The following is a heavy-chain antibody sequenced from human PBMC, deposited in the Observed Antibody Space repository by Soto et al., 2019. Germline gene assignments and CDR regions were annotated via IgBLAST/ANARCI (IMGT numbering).Heavy chain of an antibody. J-gene: IGHJ6*02. Sequence: QVQLVQSGTEVKKPGSSVRVSCRSSGGTFGTYNINWLRQAPGQGLEWMGGIIPVCGTPTYAQKFQGRVTITADESTITAYLELSSLRSDDTDIYYCARNSPLATYYSGLDVWGQGTSVNASS. D-gene: IGHD5-12*01. CDR3: ARNSPLATYYSGLDV. V-gene: IGHV1-69*01. CDR2: IIPVCGTP. CDR1: GGTFGTYN.